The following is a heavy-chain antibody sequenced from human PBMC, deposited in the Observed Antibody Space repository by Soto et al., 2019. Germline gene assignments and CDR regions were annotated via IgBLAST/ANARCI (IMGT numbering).Heavy chain of an antibody. Sequence: HLGGSLRLSCAASGFTVSSYAMSWVRQAPGKGLEWVSAISGSGGSTYYADSVKGRFTISRDNSKNTLYLQMNSLRAEDTAVYYCAKAPTSFGVVVPAAMGPWFDPWGQGTLVTVSS. V-gene: IGHV3-23*01. D-gene: IGHD2-2*01. J-gene: IGHJ5*02. CDR3: AKAPTSFGVVVPAAMGPWFDP. CDR2: ISGSGGST. CDR1: GFTVSSYA.